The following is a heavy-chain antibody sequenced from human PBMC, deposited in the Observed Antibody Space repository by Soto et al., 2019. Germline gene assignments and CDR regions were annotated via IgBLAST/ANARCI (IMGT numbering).Heavy chain of an antibody. V-gene: IGHV4-31*03. CDR1: GGSISRAGNY. CDR3: ARGVAATPLSGSSWFDP. CDR2: IYFTGNT. J-gene: IGHJ5*02. Sequence: SETLSLTCSVSGGSISRAGNYSSWIRQHPGKGLEWIGNIYFTGNTDYNPSLKSRLTISIDTSKNHFSLKLTSVTAADTAVYYCARGVAATPLSGSSWFDPWGQGTLVTVSS. D-gene: IGHD2-15*01.